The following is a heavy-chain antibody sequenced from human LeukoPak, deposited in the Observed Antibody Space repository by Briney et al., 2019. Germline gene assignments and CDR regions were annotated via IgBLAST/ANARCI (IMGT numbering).Heavy chain of an antibody. CDR1: GFTFSSHG. CDR3: AKCRGWDSSGWPIDY. CDR2: ISGSGGST. D-gene: IGHD6-19*01. Sequence: GGSLRLSCAASGFTFSSHGMSWVRQAPGKGPEWFSIISGSGGSTHYADSVKGRFIISRDNSKNTLYLQMNGLRAEDTAVYYCAKCRGWDSSGWPIDYWGQGTLVTVSS. J-gene: IGHJ4*02. V-gene: IGHV3-23*01.